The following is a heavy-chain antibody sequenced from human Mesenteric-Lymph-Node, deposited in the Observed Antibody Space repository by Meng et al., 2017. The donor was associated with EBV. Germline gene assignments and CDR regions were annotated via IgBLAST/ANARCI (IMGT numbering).Heavy chain of an antibody. CDR1: GGSISSSNW. J-gene: IGHJ4*02. Sequence: QVRLEEWAPVLMNPPGSLSLACAVSGGSISSSNWWSWVRQPPGKGLEWIGYIYHSGSTNYNPSLKSRVTISVDKSKNQFSLKLSSVTAADTAVYYCARDLSGSRNRPFDYWGQGTLVTVSS. V-gene: IGHV4-4*03. D-gene: IGHD3-10*01. CDR2: IYHSGST. CDR3: ARDLSGSRNRPFDY.